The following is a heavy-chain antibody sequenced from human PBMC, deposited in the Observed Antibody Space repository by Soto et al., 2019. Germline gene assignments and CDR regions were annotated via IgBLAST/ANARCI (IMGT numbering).Heavy chain of an antibody. CDR3: ASYSGYSGYGLHY. J-gene: IGHJ4*02. D-gene: IGHD5-12*01. CDR2: IIPILGIA. Sequence: QVQLVQSGAEVKKPGSSVKVSCKASGGTFSSYTISWVRQAPGQGLEWMGRIIPILGIANYAQKFQGRVTITADKSTSTAYMELSSLRSEDTAVYYCASYSGYSGYGLHYWGQGTLVTVSS. V-gene: IGHV1-69*02. CDR1: GGTFSSYT.